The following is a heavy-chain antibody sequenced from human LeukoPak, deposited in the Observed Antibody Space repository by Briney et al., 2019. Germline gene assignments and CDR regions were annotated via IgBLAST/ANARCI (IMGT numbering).Heavy chain of an antibody. V-gene: IGHV3-21*01. CDR1: GFTFSSYG. CDR3: ATDTPGDLDFGY. J-gene: IGHJ4*02. CDR2: ISSSSTYI. Sequence: GGSLRLSCAASGFTFSSYGMTWVRQAPGKGLEWVSWISSSSTYISYADSVKGRFTISRDDAGNSLYLHMNSLRAEDTAVYYCATDTPGDLDFGYWGQGTLVTVSS. D-gene: IGHD3-10*01.